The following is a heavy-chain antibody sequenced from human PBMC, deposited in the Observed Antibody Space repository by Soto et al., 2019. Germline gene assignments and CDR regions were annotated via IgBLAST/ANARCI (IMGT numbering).Heavy chain of an antibody. CDR3: ARSSTENWFDP. V-gene: IGHV3-23*01. CDR1: GFTFNRYA. Sequence: GGSLRLSCATSGFTFNRYAMSWVRQAPGQGLEWISSISGSGGSTDYADSVKGRFTISRDNSKNSLYLQMNSLRVEDTAVYYCARSSTENWFDPWGQGTLVTVSS. CDR2: ISGSGGST. D-gene: IGHD4-17*01. J-gene: IGHJ5*02.